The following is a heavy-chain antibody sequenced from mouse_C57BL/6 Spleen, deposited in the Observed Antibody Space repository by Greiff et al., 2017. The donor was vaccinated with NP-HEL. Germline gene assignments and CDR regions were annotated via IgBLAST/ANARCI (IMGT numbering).Heavy chain of an antibody. J-gene: IGHJ4*01. CDR3: ASLRRGYAMDY. CDR2: INPNNGGT. V-gene: IGHV1-26*01. D-gene: IGHD2-12*01. Sequence: VQLQQSGPELVKPGASVKISCKASGYTFTDYYMNWVKQSHGKSLEWIGDINPNNGGTSYNQKFKGKATLTVDKSSSTAYMELRSLTSEDSAVYYCASLRRGYAMDYWGQGTSVTVSS. CDR1: GYTFTDYY.